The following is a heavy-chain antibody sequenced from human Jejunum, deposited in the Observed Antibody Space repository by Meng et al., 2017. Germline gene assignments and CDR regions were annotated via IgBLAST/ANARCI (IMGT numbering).Heavy chain of an antibody. J-gene: IGHJ4*02. V-gene: IGHV4-34*01. CDR1: GGSIGGYF. CDR2: INRKGTT. CDR3: TTLYGDGDSIS. D-gene: IGHD4-17*01. Sequence: QVQLQQWGAGLLKPSETLSLTCAVYGGSIGGYFWSWIRQTPGKGLEWIGEINRKGTTNYNPSLKGRVTISVDKSKNQFSLRLSSVTAADTAVYYCTTLYGDGDSISWGQGTLVTVSS.